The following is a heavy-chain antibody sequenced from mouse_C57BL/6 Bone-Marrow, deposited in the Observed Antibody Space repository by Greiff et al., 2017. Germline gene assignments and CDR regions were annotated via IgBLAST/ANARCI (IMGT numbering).Heavy chain of an antibody. CDR2: IYPSDSET. CDR1: GYTFTSYW. CDR3: ARRGELWARAMDY. D-gene: IGHD1-1*02. V-gene: IGHV1-61*01. J-gene: IGHJ4*01. Sequence: QVQLQQSGAELVRPGSSVKLSCKASGYTFTSYWMDWVKQRPGQGLEWIGNIYPSDSETHYNQKFKDKATLTVDKSSSTAYMQLSSLTSEDSAVYYCARRGELWARAMDYWGQGTSVTVAS.